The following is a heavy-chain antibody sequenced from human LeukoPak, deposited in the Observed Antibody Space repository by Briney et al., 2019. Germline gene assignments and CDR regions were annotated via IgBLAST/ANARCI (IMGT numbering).Heavy chain of an antibody. J-gene: IGHJ4*02. V-gene: IGHV4-4*07. CDR3: AGEYDFWSGPFDY. Sequence: SETLSLTCTVSGGSISSYYWSWIRQPPGKGLEWIGRIYTSGSTNYNPSLKSRVTMSVDTSKNQFSLKLSSVTAADTAVYYCAGEYDFWSGPFDYWGQGTLVTVPS. D-gene: IGHD3-3*01. CDR1: GGSISSYY. CDR2: IYTSGST.